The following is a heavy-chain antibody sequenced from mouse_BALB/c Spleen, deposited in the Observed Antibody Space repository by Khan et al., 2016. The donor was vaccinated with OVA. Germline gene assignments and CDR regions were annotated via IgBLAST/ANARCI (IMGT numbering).Heavy chain of an antibody. CDR1: GFSLTNYG. J-gene: IGHJ4*01. CDR2: IWSDGST. CDR3: SRQPYYHYNIMDY. D-gene: IGHD2-10*01. Sequence: VQLVESGPGLVAPSQSLSITCTISGFSLTNYGVHWVRQPPGKGLEWLVVIWSDGSTTYNSALKSRLTITKDNSKSQVFLKINSLQSEDTAVYFCSRQPYYHYNIMDYWGQGTSVTVSS. V-gene: IGHV2-6-1*01.